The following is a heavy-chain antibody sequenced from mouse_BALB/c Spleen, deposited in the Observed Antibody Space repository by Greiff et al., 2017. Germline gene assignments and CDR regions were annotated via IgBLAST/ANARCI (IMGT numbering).Heavy chain of an antibody. CDR3: ARDGYYFYAMDY. V-gene: IGHV5-6-2*01. CDR1: GFTFSSYY. Sequence: EVKLMESGGGLVKLGGSLKLSCAASGFTFSSYYMSWVRQTPEKRLELVAAINSNGGSTYYPDSVKGRFTISRDNARNILYLQMSSLRSEDTAMYYCARDGYYFYAMDYWGQGTSVTVSS. D-gene: IGHD2-3*01. J-gene: IGHJ4*01. CDR2: INSNGGST.